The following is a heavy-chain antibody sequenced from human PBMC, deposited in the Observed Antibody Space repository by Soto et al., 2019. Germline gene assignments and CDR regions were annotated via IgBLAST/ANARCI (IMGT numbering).Heavy chain of an antibody. CDR3: ARGGRSSSSHGWFDP. Sequence: SQTLSLTCVISGDSVSSNSAAWNWIRQSPSRGLEWLGRTYYRSRWYNDYAVSVRSRITVNADTSKNQFSLQLNSVTPEDTAVYYCARGGRSSSSHGWFDPWGQGTLVTVSS. D-gene: IGHD6-6*01. V-gene: IGHV6-1*01. CDR1: GDSVSSNSAA. CDR2: TYYRSRWYN. J-gene: IGHJ5*02.